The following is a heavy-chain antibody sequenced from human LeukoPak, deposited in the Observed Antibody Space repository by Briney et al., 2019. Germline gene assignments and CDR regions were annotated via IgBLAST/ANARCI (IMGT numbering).Heavy chain of an antibody. J-gene: IGHJ4*02. CDR2: IWYDGSQK. D-gene: IGHD3-16*01. V-gene: IGHV3-33*01. CDR1: GFTFRNAG. Sequence: GGSLRLSCAVSGFTFRNAGMHWVRQAPGKGLEWVAVIWYDGSQKYYADSVKGRFTISRDNSKNTLYLQMNSLRAEDTAVYYCARDTLGYFDYWGQGTLVTVSS. CDR3: ARDTLGYFDY.